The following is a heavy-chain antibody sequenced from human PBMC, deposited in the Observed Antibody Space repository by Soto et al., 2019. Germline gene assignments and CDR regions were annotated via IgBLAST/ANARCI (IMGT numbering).Heavy chain of an antibody. CDR2: IYWDDDR. CDR1: GFSLRTRGVA. V-gene: IGHV2-5*02. J-gene: IGHJ4*02. Sequence: SGPTLVNPTQPLTLTCSFSGFSLRTRGVAVGWIRQPPGKSLEWLTLIYWDDDRLFSPSLKSRLTITKDTSKNQVVLIMTDMDPVDKATYFWAHSLGQTPPGYWGQGTLVTVSS. CDR3: AHSLGQTPPGY.